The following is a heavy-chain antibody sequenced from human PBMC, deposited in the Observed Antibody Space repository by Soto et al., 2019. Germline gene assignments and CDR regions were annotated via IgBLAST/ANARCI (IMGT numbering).Heavy chain of an antibody. CDR2: ISAYNGNT. CDR1: GYAFTNYG. Sequence: GSVKVSCKASGYAFTNYGVTWVRQAPGQGLEWMGWISAYNGNTNYAQKLQGRVTMTTDTSTSTAYMELRSLRSDDTAVYYCARDSPWENYYYYGMDVWGQGTTVTVSS. D-gene: IGHD1-26*01. CDR3: ARDSPWENYYYYGMDV. V-gene: IGHV1-18*01. J-gene: IGHJ6*02.